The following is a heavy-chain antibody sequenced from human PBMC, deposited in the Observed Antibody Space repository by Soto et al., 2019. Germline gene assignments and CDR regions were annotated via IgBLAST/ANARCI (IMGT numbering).Heavy chain of an antibody. J-gene: IGHJ4*02. Sequence: PSETLSLTCTVSGGSISSGDYYWSWIRQPPGKGLEWIGYIYYSGSTYYNPSLKSRVTISVDTSKNQFSLKLSSVTAADTAVYYSAGLYASGNSHNYYFVYWGPAPLLTVSS. CDR1: GGSISSGDYY. V-gene: IGHV4-30-4*01. CDR2: IYYSGST. D-gene: IGHD3-10*01. CDR3: AGLYASGNSHNYYFVY.